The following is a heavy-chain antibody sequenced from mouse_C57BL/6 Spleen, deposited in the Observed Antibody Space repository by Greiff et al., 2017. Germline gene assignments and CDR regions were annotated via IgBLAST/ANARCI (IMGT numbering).Heavy chain of an antibody. Sequence: QVQLQQSGAELVRPGASVTLSCKASGYTFTDYEMHWVKQTPVHGLEWIGAIDPETGGTAYNQKFKGKAILTADKASSTADMELRSLTSEDSAVYYCTRSYYGRDYYAMDYWGQGTSVTVSS. CDR3: TRSYYGRDYYAMDY. D-gene: IGHD1-1*01. V-gene: IGHV1-15*01. CDR2: IDPETGGT. CDR1: GYTFTDYE. J-gene: IGHJ4*01.